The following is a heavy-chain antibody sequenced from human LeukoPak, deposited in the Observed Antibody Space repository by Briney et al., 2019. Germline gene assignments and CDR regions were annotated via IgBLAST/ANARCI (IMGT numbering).Heavy chain of an antibody. CDR1: GFTFSSYS. V-gene: IGHV3-21*01. Sequence: SGGSLRLSCAASGFTFSSYSMNWVRQAPGKGLEWVSSISSSSSYIYYADSVKGRFTISRDNAKNSLYLQMNSLRAEDTAVYYCARDPRYWDWFDPWGQGTLVTVSS. CDR2: ISSSSSYI. CDR3: ARDPRYWDWFDP. J-gene: IGHJ5*02. D-gene: IGHD1-14*01.